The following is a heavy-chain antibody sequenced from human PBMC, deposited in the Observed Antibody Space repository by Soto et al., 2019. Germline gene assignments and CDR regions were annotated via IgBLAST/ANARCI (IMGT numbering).Heavy chain of an antibody. D-gene: IGHD4-17*01. CDR1: GGSISSGGYY. CDR2: IYYSGST. CDR3: ARPGKTTVIYFDY. V-gene: IGHV4-31*03. Sequence: PSETLSLTCTVSGGSISSGGYYWSWIRQHPGKGLWWIGSIYYSGSTYYNLSFKSRGTISVDTSKNKFSLELSSVTAADRAAYYCARPGKTTVIYFDYRGQGALVKVSS. J-gene: IGHJ4*02.